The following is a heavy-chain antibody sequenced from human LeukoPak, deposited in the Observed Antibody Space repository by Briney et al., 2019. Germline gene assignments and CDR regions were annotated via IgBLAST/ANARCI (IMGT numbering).Heavy chain of an antibody. D-gene: IGHD5-12*01. V-gene: IGHV3-23*01. CDR3: AKGGGLGYHPPYFFDY. CDR2: ISSAGGNT. Sequence: HPGGSLRLSCAASGFTFSDYYMSWIRQAPGKGLEWVSLISSAGGNTYCADSVKGRFAISRDNSKDTLYLQMNSLRAEDTAVYYCAKGGGLGYHPPYFFDYWGQGTLVTVSS. J-gene: IGHJ4*02. CDR1: GFTFSDYY.